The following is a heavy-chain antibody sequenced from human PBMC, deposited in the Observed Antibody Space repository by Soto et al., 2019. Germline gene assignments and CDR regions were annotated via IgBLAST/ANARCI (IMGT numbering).Heavy chain of an antibody. Sequence: GASVKVSCKASGYTFTSYGISWVRQAPGQGLEWMGWISAYNGNTNYAQKLQGRVTMTTDTSTSTAYMELRSLRSDDTAVYYCARDRHDILTGYSPIDYWGQGTLVTVSS. CDR1: GYTFTSYG. V-gene: IGHV1-18*01. CDR2: ISAYNGNT. CDR3: ARDRHDILTGYSPIDY. D-gene: IGHD3-9*01. J-gene: IGHJ4*02.